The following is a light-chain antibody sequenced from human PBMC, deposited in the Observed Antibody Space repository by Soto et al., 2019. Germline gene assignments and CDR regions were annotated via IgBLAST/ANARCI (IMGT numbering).Light chain of an antibody. CDR1: QGVGGW. Sequence: IQMTQSPSSVSASVGDRVTMTCRASQGVGGWLAWYQQKLGKVPKLLIYATSSLQSGVPSRFSGSGSGTDFTLTISCLQSEDFATYYCQQYYSYPYTFGQGTKLEIK. CDR3: QQYYSYPYT. J-gene: IGKJ2*01. V-gene: IGKV1-12*01. CDR2: ATS.